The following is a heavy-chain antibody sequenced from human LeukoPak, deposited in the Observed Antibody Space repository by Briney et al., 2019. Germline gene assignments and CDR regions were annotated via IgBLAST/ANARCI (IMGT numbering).Heavy chain of an antibody. CDR3: ARGGAIDYFDY. J-gene: IGHJ4*02. Sequence: SVKVSCKASGGTFSSYAISWVRQAPGQGLEWMGGIIPIFGTANYAQKFQGRVTITADESTSTAYIELSSLRSEDTAVYYCARGGAIDYFDYWGQGTLVAVSS. CDR1: GGTFSSYA. CDR2: IIPIFGTA. V-gene: IGHV1-69*13.